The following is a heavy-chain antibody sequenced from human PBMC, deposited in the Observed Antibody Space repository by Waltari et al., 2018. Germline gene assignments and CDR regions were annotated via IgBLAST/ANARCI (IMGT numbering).Heavy chain of an antibody. J-gene: IGHJ6*02. CDR1: GFTFSSYA. Sequence: EVQLLESGGGLVQPGGSRSLSCAASGFTFSSYALSWSRQAPGKGLEWVSAISGSGGSTYYADSVKGRFIISRDNSKNTLYLQMNSLRAEDTAVYYCAKDPYYYYGMDVWGQGTTVTVSS. CDR2: ISGSGGST. V-gene: IGHV3-23*01. CDR3: AKDPYYYYGMDV.